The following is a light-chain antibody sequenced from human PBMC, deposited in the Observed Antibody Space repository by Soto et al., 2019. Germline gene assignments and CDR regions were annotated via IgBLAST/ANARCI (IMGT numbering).Light chain of an antibody. J-gene: IGKJ4*01. CDR2: GAS. CDR1: QSVSSNY. CDR3: QQYGGSPRVT. Sequence: TQSPSTLSASVGDRVTITCRASQSVSSNYLAWYQQKPGQAPRLLIYGASSRATGIPDRFIGSGSGTDFTLTISRLEPEDFAVYYCQQYGGSPRVTFGGGTKVEIK. V-gene: IGKV3-20*01.